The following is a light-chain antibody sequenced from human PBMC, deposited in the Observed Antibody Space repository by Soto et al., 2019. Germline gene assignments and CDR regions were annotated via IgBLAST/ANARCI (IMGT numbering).Light chain of an antibody. Sequence: DIQMTQSPSSLSASVGDRVTITCQASQDINKYLNWYQQKPGKAPEALIYDASNLEKGVPSKFSGSGSGTHFTFTITNLQPEDIATYYCQQYDSLPFTFGPGTRV. CDR1: QDINKY. CDR3: QQYDSLPFT. V-gene: IGKV1-33*01. J-gene: IGKJ3*01. CDR2: DAS.